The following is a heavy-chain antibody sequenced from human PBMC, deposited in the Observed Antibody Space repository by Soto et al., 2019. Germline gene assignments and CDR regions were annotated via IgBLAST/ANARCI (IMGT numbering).Heavy chain of an antibody. CDR3: AKSGVATRYRDV. J-gene: IGHJ6*03. CDR2: ISGSGVST. Sequence: GSLRLSCAASGFTFSTYAMSWVRQAPGKGLEWVSAISGSGVSTFYADSVKGRFTISRDNSKNTLYLQMNSLRAEDTAVYSCAKSGVATRYRDVWGKGTTVTVSS. CDR1: GFTFSTYA. D-gene: IGHD5-12*01. V-gene: IGHV3-23*01.